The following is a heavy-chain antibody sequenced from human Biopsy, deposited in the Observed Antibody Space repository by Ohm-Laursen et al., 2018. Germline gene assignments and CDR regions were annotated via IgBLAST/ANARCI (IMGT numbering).Heavy chain of an antibody. J-gene: IGHJ4*02. CDR2: INHSGST. D-gene: IGHD6-19*01. CDR1: GGSFSGYY. CDR3: ARGRLRAVARFDY. V-gene: IGHV4-34*01. Sequence: SETLSLTCAVYGGSFSGYYWSWIRQPPGKGLEWIGEINHSGSTNYNPPLKSRVTISVDTSKNQFSPKLSSVTAADTAVYYCARGRLRAVARFDYWGQGTLVTVSS.